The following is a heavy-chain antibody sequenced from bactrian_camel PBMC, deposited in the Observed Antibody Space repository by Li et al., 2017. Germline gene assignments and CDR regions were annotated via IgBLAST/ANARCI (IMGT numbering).Heavy chain of an antibody. Sequence: HVQLVESGGDSVQTGGSLRLSCEVSGSIYNRYCMGWFRQAPGKEREAVATIRAGSDGMLTYTDSVKGRFTISRDNAKDTLYLQMNSLKIEDTAVYYCALGSSRQATMTARGKGTQVTVS. CDR1: GSIYNRYC. CDR2: IRAGSDGML. V-gene: IGHV3S53*01. D-gene: IGHD4*01. J-gene: IGHJ4*01.